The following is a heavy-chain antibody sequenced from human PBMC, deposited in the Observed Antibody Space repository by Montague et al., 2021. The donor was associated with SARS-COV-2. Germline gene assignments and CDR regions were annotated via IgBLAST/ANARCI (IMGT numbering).Heavy chain of an antibody. CDR3: ARFAYRLLLIASYYGMDV. Sequence: SETLSLTCAISGGSFSNYYWCWIRQPPGKGLEWIGEVNQSGTTIYNPSVKSGVTITGDTSKNQLYLRLNSVTAADTAVYYCARFAYRLLLIASYYGMDVWGQGTTVTVSS. V-gene: IGHV4-34*01. J-gene: IGHJ6*02. CDR2: VNQSGTT. CDR1: GGSFSNYY. D-gene: IGHD2-2*01.